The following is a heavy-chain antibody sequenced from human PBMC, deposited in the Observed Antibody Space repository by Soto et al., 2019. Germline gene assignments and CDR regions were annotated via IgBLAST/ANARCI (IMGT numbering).Heavy chain of an antibody. CDR2: INHSGSI. CDR1: GWSFSGYY. J-gene: IGHJ5*02. D-gene: IGHD6-13*01. Sequence: SETLSLTCTVYGWSFSGYYWSWIRQPPGKGLEWIGEINHSGSINYSPSLKSRVTISVDTSKNQFSLNLSSVTAADTAVYYCAREGFRYSSRTEFDPWGQGTLVTVSS. V-gene: IGHV4-34*01. CDR3: AREGFRYSSRTEFDP.